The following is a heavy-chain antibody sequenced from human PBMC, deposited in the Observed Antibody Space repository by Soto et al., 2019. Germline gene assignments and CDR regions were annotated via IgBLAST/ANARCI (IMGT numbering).Heavy chain of an antibody. CDR3: AKDAATYYYDSSGYYSFDY. J-gene: IGHJ4*02. D-gene: IGHD3-22*01. Sequence: LSLTCAASGFTFSSYAMSWVRQAPGKGLEWVSAISGSGGSTYYADSVKGRFTISRDNSKNTLYLQMNSLRAEDTAVYYCAKDAATYYYDSSGYYSFDYWGQGTLVTVSS. CDR2: ISGSGGST. V-gene: IGHV3-23*01. CDR1: GFTFSSYA.